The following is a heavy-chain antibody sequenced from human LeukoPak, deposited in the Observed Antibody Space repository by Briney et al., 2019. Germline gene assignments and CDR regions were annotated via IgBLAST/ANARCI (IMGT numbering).Heavy chain of an antibody. Sequence: PGGSLRLSCAASGFTFDDYAMHWVRQAPGKGLEWVSGISWNSGSIGYADSVKGRFTISRDNAKNSLYLQMNSLRAEDTALYYCAKDRVSSSWGPFGPWGQGTLVTVSS. CDR2: ISWNSGSI. V-gene: IGHV3-9*01. D-gene: IGHD6-13*01. J-gene: IGHJ5*02. CDR1: GFTFDDYA. CDR3: AKDRVSSSWGPFGP.